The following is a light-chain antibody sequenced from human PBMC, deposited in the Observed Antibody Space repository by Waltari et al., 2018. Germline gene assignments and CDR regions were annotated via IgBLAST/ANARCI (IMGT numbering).Light chain of an antibody. V-gene: IGKV3-15*01. Sequence: EIVMTQSPXTLSXXXGXRXXLPGWASKGVSSNLAWYQQKPGQAPRLLIYGASTRATGIPARFSGSGSGTEFTLTISSLQSEDFAVYYCQQYNNWPQTFGQGTKVEIK. J-gene: IGKJ1*01. CDR3: QQYNNWPQT. CDR2: GAS. CDR1: KGVSSN.